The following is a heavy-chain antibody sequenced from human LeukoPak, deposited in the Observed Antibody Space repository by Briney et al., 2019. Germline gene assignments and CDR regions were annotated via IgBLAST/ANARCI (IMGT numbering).Heavy chain of an antibody. J-gene: IGHJ4*02. CDR1: GGTFSSYA. CDR3: ARPPDPNCSSTSCYEGA. V-gene: IGHV1-69*05. CDR2: IIPIFGTA. D-gene: IGHD2-2*01. Sequence: SVKVSCKASGGTFSSYAISWVRQAPGQGLEWMGGIIPIFGTANYAQKFQGRVTITTDESTSTAYMELSSLRSEDTAVYYCARPPDPNCSSTSCYEGAWGQGTLVTVSS.